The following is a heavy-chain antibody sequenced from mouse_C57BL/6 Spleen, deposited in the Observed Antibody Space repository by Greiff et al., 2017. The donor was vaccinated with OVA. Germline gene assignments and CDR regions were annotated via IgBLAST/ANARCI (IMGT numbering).Heavy chain of an antibody. J-gene: IGHJ2*01. D-gene: IGHD2-4*01. CDR2: ILPGSGST. Sequence: QVQLQQSGAELMKPGASVKLSCKATGFTFTGYWIEWVKQRPGHGLEWIGEILPGSGSTNYNEKFKGKATITADTSYNTAYMQLSSLTTEDSAIYYCATYDYDAYFDYWGQGTTLTVSS. V-gene: IGHV1-9*01. CDR1: GFTFTGYW. CDR3: ATYDYDAYFDY.